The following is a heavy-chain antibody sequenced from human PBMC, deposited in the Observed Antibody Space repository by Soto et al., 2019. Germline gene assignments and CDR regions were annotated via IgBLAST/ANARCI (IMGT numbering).Heavy chain of an antibody. V-gene: IGHV3-30*18. CDR3: AKTQLRYFDWLLKGIDY. Sequence: GGSLRLSCAASGFTFSSYGMHWVRQAPGKGLEWVAVISYDGSNKYYADSVKGRFTISRDNSKNTLYLQMNSLRAEDTAVYYCAKTQLRYFDWLLKGIDYWGQGTLVTVSS. J-gene: IGHJ4*02. CDR1: GFTFSSYG. D-gene: IGHD3-9*01. CDR2: ISYDGSNK.